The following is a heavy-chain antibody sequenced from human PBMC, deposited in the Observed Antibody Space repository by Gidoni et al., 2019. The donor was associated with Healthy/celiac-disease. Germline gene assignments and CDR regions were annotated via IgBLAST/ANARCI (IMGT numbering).Heavy chain of an antibody. J-gene: IGHJ6*02. CDR1: GFTFSSYS. CDR2: ISSSSSYI. V-gene: IGHV3-21*01. CDR3: ARDQAGVVVAAHYYYYGMDV. Sequence: EVQLVESGGGLVKPGGSLSLSCAASGFTFSSYSMNWVRQAPGKGLEWVSSISSSSSYIYYADSVKGRVTSSRDNAKNSLYLQMNSLRAEDTAVYYCARDQAGVVVAAHYYYYGMDVWGQGTTVTVSS. D-gene: IGHD2-15*01.